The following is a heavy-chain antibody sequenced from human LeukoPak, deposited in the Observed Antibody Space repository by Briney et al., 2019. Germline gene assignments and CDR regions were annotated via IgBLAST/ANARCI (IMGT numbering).Heavy chain of an antibody. CDR2: IYYSGST. CDR1: GGSISSYY. CDR3: AREASSSWYHYYGMDV. J-gene: IGHJ6*02. Sequence: PSETLSLTCTVSGGSISSYYWSWIRQPPGKGLEWIGYIYYSGSTNYNPSLKGRVTISVDTSKNQFSLRLSSVTAADTAVYYCAREASSSWYHYYGMDVWGQGTTVTVSS. D-gene: IGHD6-13*01. V-gene: IGHV4-59*01.